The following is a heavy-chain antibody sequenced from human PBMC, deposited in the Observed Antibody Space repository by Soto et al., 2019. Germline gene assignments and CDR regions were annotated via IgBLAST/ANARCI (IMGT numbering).Heavy chain of an antibody. J-gene: IGHJ5*02. CDR3: AKAFNDYSNYNWFGT. V-gene: IGHV3-43*01. CDR1: GFTFDAYA. CDR2: STWAGDDT. Sequence: GGSLRLSCAASGFTFDAYAMHWVRQRPGKSLEWVGFSTWAGDDTYYADSVKGRFTISRDNSKKSLYLQMNSLTTEDTALYYCAKAFNDYSNYNWFGTWGQGTLVTVSS. D-gene: IGHD4-4*01.